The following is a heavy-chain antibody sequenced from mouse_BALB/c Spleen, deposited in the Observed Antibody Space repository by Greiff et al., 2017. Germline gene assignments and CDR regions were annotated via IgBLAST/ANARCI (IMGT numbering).Heavy chain of an antibody. D-gene: IGHD3-1*01. Sequence: QVQLQQPGAELVMPGASVKMSCKASGYTFTDYWMHWVKQRPGQGLEWIGAIDTSDSYTSYNQKFKGKATLTVDESSSTAYMQLSSLTSEDSAVYYLAREGSSGSVYFDYWGQGTTPTVSS. CDR1: GYTFTDYW. CDR2: IDTSDSYT. J-gene: IGHJ2*01. V-gene: IGHV1-69*01. CDR3: AREGSSGSVYFDY.